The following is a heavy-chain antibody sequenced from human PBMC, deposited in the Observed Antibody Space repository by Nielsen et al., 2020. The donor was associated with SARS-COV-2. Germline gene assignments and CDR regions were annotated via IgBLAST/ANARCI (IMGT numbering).Heavy chain of an antibody. D-gene: IGHD5-12*01. CDR3: ARRGYSGYDLGYYFDY. CDR1: GYSFTSYW. CDR2: IYPGDSDT. V-gene: IGHV5-51*01. Sequence: GESLKISCKGSGYSFTSYWIGWVRQRPGKGLEWMGIIYPGDSDTRYSPSFQGQVTISADKSISTAYLQWSSLKASDTAMYYCARRGYSGYDLGYYFDYWGQGTLVTVSS. J-gene: IGHJ4*02.